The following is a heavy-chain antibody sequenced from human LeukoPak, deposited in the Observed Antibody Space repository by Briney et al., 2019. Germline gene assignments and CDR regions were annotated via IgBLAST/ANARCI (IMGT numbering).Heavy chain of an antibody. CDR2: ISVYNGDT. CDR3: ARDGGDLLRVDY. Sequence: ASVKVSCKASGYTFSSFGFMWVRQAPGQGLDWMGWISVYNGDTRCAQKFQGRVTMTTDTSTSTAYMELRSLTSDDTAVYYCARDGGDLLRVDYWGQGTQVTVSS. CDR1: GYTFSSFG. J-gene: IGHJ4*02. V-gene: IGHV1-18*01. D-gene: IGHD1-26*01.